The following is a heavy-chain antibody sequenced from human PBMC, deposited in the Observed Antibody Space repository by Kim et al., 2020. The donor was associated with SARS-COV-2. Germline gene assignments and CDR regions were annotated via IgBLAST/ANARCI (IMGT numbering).Heavy chain of an antibody. Sequence: GGSLRLSCAASGFTFSSYTMHWVRQAPGKGLEWVASVTSNSVSMYYADSVKGRFTISRDNARNSVYLQMNSLTAEDTAVYYCVRFSSSGYKYGSDSWGQGTLVTVSS. D-gene: IGHD5-18*01. V-gene: IGHV3-21*01. J-gene: IGHJ4*02. CDR2: VTSNSVSM. CDR3: VRFSSSGYKYGSDS. CDR1: GFTFSSYT.